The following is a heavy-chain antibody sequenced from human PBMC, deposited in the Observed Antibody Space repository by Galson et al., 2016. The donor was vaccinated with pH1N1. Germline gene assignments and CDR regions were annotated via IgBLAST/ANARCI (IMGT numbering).Heavy chain of an antibody. D-gene: IGHD6-13*01. Sequence: ETLSLPCSVSGGSMRSSDHYWAWIRQPPGKGLEWIGSVFHRGTTYYDLSLKSRVTISIDTSNKRFSLKVTSVSAADAAVYYCARGVAAASRFDLWGQGSLVAVSS. V-gene: IGHV4-39*02. CDR1: GGSMRSSDHY. CDR2: VFHRGTT. CDR3: ARGVAAASRFDL. J-gene: IGHJ5*02.